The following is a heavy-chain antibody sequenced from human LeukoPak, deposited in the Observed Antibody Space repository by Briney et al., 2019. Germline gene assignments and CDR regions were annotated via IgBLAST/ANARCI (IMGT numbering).Heavy chain of an antibody. D-gene: IGHD6-13*01. CDR2: IHPSGTT. J-gene: IGHJ4*02. CDR1: GGSFSHYY. Sequence: PSETLSLTCVVSGGSFSHYYRSWLRQPPGKGLEWIGEIHPSGTTDYNPSFNSRVTISVDTSKNQFSLKLTAVTAADTGVYYCARGEDQSKQGYWGQGTLVTVFS. V-gene: IGHV4-34*01. CDR3: ARGEDQSKQGY.